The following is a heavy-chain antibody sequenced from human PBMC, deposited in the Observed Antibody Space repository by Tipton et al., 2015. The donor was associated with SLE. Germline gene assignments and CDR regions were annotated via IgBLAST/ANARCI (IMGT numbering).Heavy chain of an antibody. D-gene: IGHD2-2*01. J-gene: IGHJ4*02. CDR1: GGSIRSYY. Sequence: TLSLTCTVSGGSIRSYYWSWIRQPPGKGLEWIGYIDSGRTNYNPSLESRVTISIDKSNNHFPLKLNSVTAADTSVYYCVGSTAGGFFDYWGQGTLVTVSS. CDR3: VGSTAGGFFDY. CDR2: IDSGRT. V-gene: IGHV4-59*01.